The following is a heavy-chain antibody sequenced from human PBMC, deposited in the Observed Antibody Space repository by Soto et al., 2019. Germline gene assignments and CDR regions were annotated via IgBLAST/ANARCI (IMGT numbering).Heavy chain of an antibody. J-gene: IGHJ4*02. D-gene: IGHD3-9*01. CDR3: ASLTMDYDILTGPIDY. CDR1: GGTFSSYA. V-gene: IGHV1-69*13. Sequence: ASVKVSCKASGGTFSSYAISWVRQAPGQGLDWMGGIIPIFGTANYAQKFQGRVTITADESTSTAYMELSSLRSEDTAVYYCASLTMDYDILTGPIDYWGQGTLVTVSS. CDR2: IIPIFGTA.